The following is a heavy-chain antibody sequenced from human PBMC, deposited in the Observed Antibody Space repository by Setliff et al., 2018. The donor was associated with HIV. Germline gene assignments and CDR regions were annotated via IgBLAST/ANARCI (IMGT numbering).Heavy chain of an antibody. V-gene: IGHV4-59*01. J-gene: IGHJ5*02. D-gene: IGHD3-10*01. CDR3: ASSGSGSYINWFGP. CDR1: GGSISSYY. Sequence: PSETLSLTCSVSGGSISSYYWSWIRQPPGKGLEWIGDIYYSGMTNYNPSLQSRVTISLDTSKNQFSLKVNSVTAADTAVYYCASSGSGSYINWFGPWGQGTLVTVSS. CDR2: IYYSGMT.